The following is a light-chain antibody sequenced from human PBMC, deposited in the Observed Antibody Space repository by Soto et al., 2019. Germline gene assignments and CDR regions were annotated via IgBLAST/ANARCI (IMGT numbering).Light chain of an antibody. CDR1: SNDVGGYNY. Sequence: QSALTQPASVSGSPGQSITISCTGTSNDVGGYNYVSWYQQHPGKAPKLMIYDVSNRPSGVSNRFSGSKSGNTASLTISGLQAEDEADYYFGSYTSSSTVFGGGTKLTVL. V-gene: IGLV2-14*03. CDR3: GSYTSSSTV. CDR2: DVS. J-gene: IGLJ2*01.